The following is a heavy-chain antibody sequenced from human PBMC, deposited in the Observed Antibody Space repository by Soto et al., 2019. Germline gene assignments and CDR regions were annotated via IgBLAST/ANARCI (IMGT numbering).Heavy chain of an antibody. V-gene: IGHV3-23*01. Sequence: EVQLLESGGGLVQPGGSLRLSCAASGFTFSSYAMSWVRQAPGKGLEWVSAISGSGGSTYYADSVKGRFTISRDNSKNTLYLQMNSLRAEDTAVYYCARGVRITMIVVVIRKAASLVGMDVWGQGTTVTVSS. D-gene: IGHD3-22*01. CDR2: ISGSGGST. CDR1: GFTFSSYA. J-gene: IGHJ6*02. CDR3: ARGVRITMIVVVIRKAASLVGMDV.